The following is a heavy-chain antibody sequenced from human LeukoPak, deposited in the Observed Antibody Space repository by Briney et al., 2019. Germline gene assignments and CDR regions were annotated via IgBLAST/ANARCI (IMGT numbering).Heavy chain of an antibody. CDR3: AKVRAADIYYYYYLMDV. CDR1: GYTFTSYD. CDR2: MNPNSGSA. V-gene: IGHV1-8*01. J-gene: IGHJ6*02. Sequence: ASVKVSCKASGYTFTSYDINWVRQAAGQGGEGVGGMNPNSGSAGYAQKFQGRVPMTRNPSIGTAYTALRSLRSQDTGVYYCAKVRAADIYYYYYLMDVWGQRTTVTVSS. D-gene: IGHD6-13*01.